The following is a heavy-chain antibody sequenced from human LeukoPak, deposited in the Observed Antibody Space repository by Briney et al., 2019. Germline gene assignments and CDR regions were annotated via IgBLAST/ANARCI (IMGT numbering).Heavy chain of an antibody. Sequence: GGSLRLSCAASGFTFSSYAMSWVRQAPGKGLEWVSAISGSGGSTYYADSVKGRFTISRDNSKNTLYLQMNSLRAEDTAVYYCAKDLGYCSGGSCYSSLPYYAFDIWGQGTMVTVSS. D-gene: IGHD2-15*01. CDR3: AKDLGYCSGGSCYSSLPYYAFDI. CDR1: GFTFSSYA. V-gene: IGHV3-23*01. CDR2: ISGSGGST. J-gene: IGHJ3*02.